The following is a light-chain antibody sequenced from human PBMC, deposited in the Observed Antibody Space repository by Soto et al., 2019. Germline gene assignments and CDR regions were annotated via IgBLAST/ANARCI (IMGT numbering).Light chain of an antibody. V-gene: IGKV1-8*01. Sequence: AIRMTQSPSSFSASTGDRVTITCRASQGISSYLAWYQQKQGKAPKXLIYAASTLQSGVPSRFSGSVSGTELTLTISSLQPDDGATYYGLQHNSYPPTFGQGTKVDIK. CDR3: LQHNSYPPT. CDR2: AAS. CDR1: QGISSY. J-gene: IGKJ1*01.